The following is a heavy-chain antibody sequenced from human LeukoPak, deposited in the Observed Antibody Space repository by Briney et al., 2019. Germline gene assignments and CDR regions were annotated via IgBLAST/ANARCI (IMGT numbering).Heavy chain of an antibody. Sequence: PGGSLRLSCAASGFTFDDYAMHWVRQAPGKGLEWVSGISWNSGSIGYADSVKGRFTISRDNAKNSLYLQMNSLRAEDMALYYCAKATGGVAGTMDYWGQGTLVTVSS. J-gene: IGHJ4*02. D-gene: IGHD6-19*01. CDR3: AKATGGVAGTMDY. CDR1: GFTFDDYA. CDR2: ISWNSGSI. V-gene: IGHV3-9*03.